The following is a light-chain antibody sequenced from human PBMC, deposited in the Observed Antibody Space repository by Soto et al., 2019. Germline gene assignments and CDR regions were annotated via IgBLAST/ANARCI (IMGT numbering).Light chain of an antibody. CDR1: QVISNY. CDR3: QKYINAARP. V-gene: IGKV1-27*01. CDR2: AAS. J-gene: IGKJ1*01. Sequence: DIQMTQSPSSLSASVGDTVTITCRASQVISNYLACYQQKPGQVPNLLIYAASTLQSGVPFRLSGSGSGTDLTLTISSLRPADIATYYCQKYINAARPFGQGTKVEI.